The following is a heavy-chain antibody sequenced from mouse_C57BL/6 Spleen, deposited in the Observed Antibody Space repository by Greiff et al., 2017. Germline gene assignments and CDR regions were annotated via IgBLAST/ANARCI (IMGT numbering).Heavy chain of an antibody. CDR3: ARAPTMVTTGDY. J-gene: IGHJ2*01. CDR2: ISYDGSN. D-gene: IGHD2-9*01. V-gene: IGHV3-6*01. Sequence: EVQLQESGPGLVKPSQSLSLTCSVTGYSITSGYYWNWIRQFPGNKLEWMGYISYDGSNNYNPSLKNRISITRDTAKNQFFLKLNSVTTEDTATYYCARAPTMVTTGDYWGQGTTLTVSS. CDR1: GYSITSGYY.